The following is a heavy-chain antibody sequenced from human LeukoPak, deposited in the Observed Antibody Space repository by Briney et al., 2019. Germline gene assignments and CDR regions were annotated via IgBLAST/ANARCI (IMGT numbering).Heavy chain of an antibody. CDR1: GGSISSSSYH. V-gene: IGHV4-39*01. J-gene: IGHJ3*02. CDR3: ARSVMLIAIDAFDI. Sequence: PSETLSLTCTVSGGSISSSSYHWGWIRQPPGKGLEWIGSIYYSGSTYYNPSLKSRVTISVDTSKNQFSLKLSSVTAADTAVYYCARSVMLIAIDAFDIWGQGTMVTVSS. CDR2: IYYSGST. D-gene: IGHD2-21*01.